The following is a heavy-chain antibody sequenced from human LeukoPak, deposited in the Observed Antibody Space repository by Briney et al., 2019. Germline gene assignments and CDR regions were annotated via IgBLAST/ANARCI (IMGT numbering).Heavy chain of an antibody. J-gene: IGHJ5*02. CDR2: IYHSGST. CDR1: GYSIRSGYY. CDR3: ARGPITMIRGVLPALYWFDP. D-gene: IGHD3-10*01. V-gene: IGHV4-38-2*01. Sequence: SGTLSLTCAVSGYSIRSGYYWGWIGQPPAKGLEWIASIYHSGSTYYNPSLKSRVTISVGTSKNQSSLKLSSVTAADTAVYYCARGPITMIRGVLPALYWFDPWGQGTLVTVSS.